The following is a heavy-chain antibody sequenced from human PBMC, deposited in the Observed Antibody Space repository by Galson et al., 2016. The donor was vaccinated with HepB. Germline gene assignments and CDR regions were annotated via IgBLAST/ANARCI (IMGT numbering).Heavy chain of an antibody. V-gene: IGHV4-31*03. CDR3: ARDVGPFDS. CDR2: IHYSGST. CDR1: GGSLSRGAYY. Sequence: TLSLTCTVSGGSLSRGAYYWTWIRQLPGKGLEWIGYIHYSGSTFYSPSLKSRLTMSVDTSKNQFSLKLSSVTAADTAVYYCARDVGPFDSWGLGTLATVSP. J-gene: IGHJ4*02.